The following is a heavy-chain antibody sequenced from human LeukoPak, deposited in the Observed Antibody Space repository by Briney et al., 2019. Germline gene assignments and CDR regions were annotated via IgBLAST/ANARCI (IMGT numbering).Heavy chain of an antibody. CDR1: GGSFNDYY. Sequence: SETLSLTCAVYGGSFNDYYWNWIRQPPGKGLEWIGEINLRGSTTYNPSLKSRVTISVDKSKNQFSLKMSSVTAADTAVYYCTRAPPYGSGWSKGVLDYWGQGTLVTVSS. J-gene: IGHJ4*02. CDR2: INLRGST. V-gene: IGHV4-34*01. CDR3: TRAPPYGSGWSKGVLDY. D-gene: IGHD6-19*01.